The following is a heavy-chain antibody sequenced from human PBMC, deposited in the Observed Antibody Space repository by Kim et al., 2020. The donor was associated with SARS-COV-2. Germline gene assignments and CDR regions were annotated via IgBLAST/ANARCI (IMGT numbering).Heavy chain of an antibody. CDR1: GFTFSSYS. J-gene: IGHJ4*02. Sequence: GGSLRLSCAASGFTFSSYSMNWVRQAPGKGLEWVSSISSSSSYIYYADSVKGRFTISRDNAKNSLYLQMNGLRAEDTAVYYCARDGIAATSDYWGQGTLVTVSS. D-gene: IGHD2-15*01. CDR2: ISSSSSYI. V-gene: IGHV3-21*01. CDR3: ARDGIAATSDY.